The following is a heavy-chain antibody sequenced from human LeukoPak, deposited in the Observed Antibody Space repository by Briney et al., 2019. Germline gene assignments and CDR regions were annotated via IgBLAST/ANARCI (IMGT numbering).Heavy chain of an antibody. CDR3: TRRVYYGGNSPFDY. J-gene: IGHJ4*02. Sequence: PSETLSLTCAVSGAPISSNNWWWSWVRQPPGKGLEWIGEIYHSGSTNYNPSLKSRVTISVDRSKNQFSLKLSSVTAADSAVYYCTRRVYYGGNSPFDYWGQGTLVTVSS. CDR2: IYHSGST. CDR1: GAPISSNNW. D-gene: IGHD4-23*01. V-gene: IGHV4-4*02.